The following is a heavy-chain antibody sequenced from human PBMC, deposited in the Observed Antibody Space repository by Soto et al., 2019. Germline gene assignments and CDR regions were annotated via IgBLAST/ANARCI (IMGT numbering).Heavy chain of an antibody. CDR1: GYTFSDYY. J-gene: IGHJ4*02. V-gene: IGHV1-2*02. Sequence: QVQLVQSGAEVRKPGASVKVSCKASGYTFSDYYIHWVRQSPGQGLEWMGWINPNSGGTKYAPKFQVGLTMTSVTSITAAYMDLSRLRSRDTAVYYCAIEPANSKPEGVYFCGQRTLVTVSS. D-gene: IGHD2-8*01. CDR2: INPNSGGT. CDR3: AIEPANSKPEGVYF.